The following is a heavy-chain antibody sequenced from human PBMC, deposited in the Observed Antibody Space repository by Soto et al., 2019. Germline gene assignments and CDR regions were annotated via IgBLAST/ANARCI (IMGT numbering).Heavy chain of an antibody. Sequence: ASVKVSCKVSGYTLTELSMHWVRQAPGKGLEWMGGFDPEDGETIYAQKFQGRVTMTEDTSTDTAYMELSGLRSEDTAVYYCATENIAVAGLDYWGQGTLVTVSS. V-gene: IGHV1-24*01. J-gene: IGHJ4*02. CDR1: GYTLTELS. D-gene: IGHD6-19*01. CDR2: FDPEDGET. CDR3: ATENIAVAGLDY.